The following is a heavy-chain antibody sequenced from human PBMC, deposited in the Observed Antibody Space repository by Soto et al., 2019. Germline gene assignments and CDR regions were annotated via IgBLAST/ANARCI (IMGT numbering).Heavy chain of an antibody. CDR3: ARRPYGDYGDYFDY. J-gene: IGHJ4*02. CDR1: GFTFSSFW. D-gene: IGHD4-17*01. Sequence: EVQLVESGGSLVQPGGSLRLSCAASGFTFSSFWMSWVRQAPGKGLEWVANIKQDGSEKYYVDSVRGRFSISRDNAKNSLFLQMNSVRAEDTAVYYCARRPYGDYGDYFDYWGQGTLVTVSS. CDR2: IKQDGSEK. V-gene: IGHV3-7*01.